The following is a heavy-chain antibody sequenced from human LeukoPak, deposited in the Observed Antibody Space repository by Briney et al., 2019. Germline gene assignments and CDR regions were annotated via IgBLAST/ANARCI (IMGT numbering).Heavy chain of an antibody. V-gene: IGHV1-46*01. Sequence: ASVTVSCKASGYSFISYYIHRVRQAPGQGLEWMGIINPSGGSATYAQKFQGRVTLTRDMSTSTVYMELSSLRSEDTAVYYCAVLRDLDYWGQGTLVTVSS. CDR1: GYSFISYY. J-gene: IGHJ4*02. D-gene: IGHD3-9*01. CDR3: AVLRDLDY. CDR2: INPSGGSA.